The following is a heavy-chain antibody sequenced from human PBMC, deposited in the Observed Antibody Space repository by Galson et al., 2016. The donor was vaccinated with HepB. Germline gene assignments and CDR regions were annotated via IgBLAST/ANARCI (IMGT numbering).Heavy chain of an antibody. Sequence: SLRLSCAVSGFTVSNNYISWVRQAPGKGLEWVSVIYNGGSTYYANSVKGRLTISRHISKNTLYLQMNSLRAEDPAVYYCARTDTWYSFDKWGQGTLVTVSS. CDR2: IYNGGST. CDR1: GFTVSNNY. J-gene: IGHJ4*02. V-gene: IGHV3-53*01. D-gene: IGHD2-2*02. CDR3: ARTDTWYSFDK.